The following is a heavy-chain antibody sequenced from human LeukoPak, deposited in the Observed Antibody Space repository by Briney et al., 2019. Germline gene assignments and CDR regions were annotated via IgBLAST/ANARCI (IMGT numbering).Heavy chain of an antibody. CDR3: ARAHYDFWSGYITRIDY. CDR2: ISSSSSYI. Sequence: GGSLRLSCAASGFTFSSYSMNWVRQAPGKGLEWVSSISSSSSYIYYADSVKGRFTISRDNSKNTLYLQMNSLRAEDTAVYYCARAHYDFWSGYITRIDYWGQGTLVTVSS. D-gene: IGHD3-3*01. J-gene: IGHJ4*02. V-gene: IGHV3-21*01. CDR1: GFTFSSYS.